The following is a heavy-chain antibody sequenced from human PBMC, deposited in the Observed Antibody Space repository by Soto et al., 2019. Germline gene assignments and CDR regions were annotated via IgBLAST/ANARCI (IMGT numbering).Heavy chain of an antibody. CDR2: INAGNGNT. D-gene: IGHD3-10*01. CDR1: VYTFTSYA. J-gene: IGHJ3*01. Sequence: ASVKVCCKASVYTFTSYAMHWVRQAHGQRLEWMGWINAGNGNTKYSQKFQGRVTITRDTSASTAYMELSSLRSEDTAVYYCARGHKYYYGSGTPVGGFWGQGTMVTVSS. CDR3: ARGHKYYYGSGTPVGGF. V-gene: IGHV1-3*01.